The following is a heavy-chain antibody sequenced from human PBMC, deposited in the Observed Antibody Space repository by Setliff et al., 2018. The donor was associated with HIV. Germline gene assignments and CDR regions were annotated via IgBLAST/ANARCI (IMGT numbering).Heavy chain of an antibody. CDR1: GGSITNYV. CDR2: LIPALGIA. CDR3: AKQIQEIYNPAHPLDA. D-gene: IGHD1-1*01. Sequence: SVKVSCKASGGSITNYVINWVRQAPGQGLEWMGGLIPALGIAQYGPKFQGRLTISADESRTTAYMELSGLSSDDSAVYFCAKQIQEIYNPAHPLDAWGQGTTVTV. J-gene: IGHJ6*02. V-gene: IGHV1-69*10.